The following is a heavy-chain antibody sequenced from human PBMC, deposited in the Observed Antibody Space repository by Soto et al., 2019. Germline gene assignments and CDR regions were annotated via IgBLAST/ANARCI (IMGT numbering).Heavy chain of an antibody. Sequence: QVQLQESGPGLVKPSETLSLTCTVSGGSISSYYWSWIRQPAGKGLEWIGYIYSSGSTNYNPSLKIRVTISVDTSKNQFSLKLNSVTAADTAVYYCARDRLDCGDYVMDYWGQGTLVTVSS. CDR3: ARDRLDCGDYVMDY. CDR1: GGSISSYY. V-gene: IGHV4-59*01. D-gene: IGHD4-17*01. CDR2: IYSSGST. J-gene: IGHJ4*02.